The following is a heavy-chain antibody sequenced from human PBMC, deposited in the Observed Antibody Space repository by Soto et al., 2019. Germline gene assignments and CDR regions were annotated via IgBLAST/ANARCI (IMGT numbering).Heavy chain of an antibody. V-gene: IGHV5-10-1*01. D-gene: IGHD6-13*01. Sequence: GESLKISCKGSGYSFTSYWISWVRQMPGKGLEWMGRIDPSDSYTNYSPSFQGHVTISADKSISTAYLQWSSLKASDTAMYYCARFGIAAARYYYYYYGMDVWGQGTTVTVSS. CDR3: ARFGIAAARYYYYYYGMDV. CDR1: GYSFTSYW. J-gene: IGHJ6*02. CDR2: IDPSDSYT.